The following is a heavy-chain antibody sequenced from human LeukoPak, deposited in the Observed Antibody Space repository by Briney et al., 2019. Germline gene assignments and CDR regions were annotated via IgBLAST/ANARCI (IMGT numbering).Heavy chain of an antibody. V-gene: IGHV4-61*02. J-gene: IGHJ4*02. Sequence: SETLCLTCTVSGGSITSGNYYWNWIPQPAGQGLEWVGRISSSGSATYNPSLESRVTMSIDTSKNQFSLDLSSVTAADTAVYYCARNRDAYNLVFDQWGQGALVAVSS. CDR2: ISSSGSA. CDR1: GGSITSGNYY. D-gene: IGHD5-24*01. CDR3: ARNRDAYNLVFDQ.